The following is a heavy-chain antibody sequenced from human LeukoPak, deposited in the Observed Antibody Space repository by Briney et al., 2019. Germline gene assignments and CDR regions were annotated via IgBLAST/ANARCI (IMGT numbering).Heavy chain of an antibody. D-gene: IGHD5-24*01. J-gene: IGHJ4*02. CDR2: ISSSGST. CDR3: ASAARGTRDYYFDY. V-gene: IGHV4-61*02. Sequence: PSETLSLTCTVSGDSISSGDYYWSWIRQPAGKGLEWIGRISSSGSTNYNPSLKSRVTISVDTSKNQFSLKLSSVTAADTAVYYCASAARGTRDYYFDYWGQGTLVTVSS. CDR1: GDSISSGDYY.